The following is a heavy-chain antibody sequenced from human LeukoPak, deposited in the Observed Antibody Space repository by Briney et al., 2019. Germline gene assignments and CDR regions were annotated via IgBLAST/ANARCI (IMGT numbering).Heavy chain of an antibody. D-gene: IGHD5-18*01. CDR1: GFTFSSYA. CDR2: ISGSGGST. CDR3: AKGPAMVKGYYYYYYMDV. J-gene: IGHJ6*03. V-gene: IGHV3-23*01. Sequence: PGGSLRLSCSASGFTFSSYAMSWVRQAPGKGLEWVSAISGSGGSTYYADSVKGRFTISRDNSKNTLYLQMNSLRAEDTAVYYCAKGPAMVKGYYYYYYMDVWGKGTTVTVSS.